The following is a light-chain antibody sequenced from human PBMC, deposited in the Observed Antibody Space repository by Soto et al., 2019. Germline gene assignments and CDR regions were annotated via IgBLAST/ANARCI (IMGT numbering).Light chain of an antibody. CDR1: QGIGSW. CDR3: QQAHSLPRT. CDR2: AAS. Sequence: DIQLTQSPSSVSASVVDRVTITCRASQGIGSWLAWYQQQPGKAPKLLIYAASTLQSGVPSRFSGSGSGTDFTLTISSLQPEDFATYYCQQAHSLPRTFGQGTKVDIK. V-gene: IGKV1D-12*01. J-gene: IGKJ1*01.